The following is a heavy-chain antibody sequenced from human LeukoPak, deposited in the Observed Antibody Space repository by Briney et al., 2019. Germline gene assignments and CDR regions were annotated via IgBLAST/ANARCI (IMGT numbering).Heavy chain of an antibody. CDR2: ISGSGGST. Sequence: GGSLRLSCAASGLTFSSYAMSWVRQAPGKGLEWVSAISGSGGSTYYADSVKGRFTISRDNSKNTLYLQMNSLRAEDTAVYYCAKDVGAVVISTHWGQGTLVTVSS. CDR1: GLTFSSYA. CDR3: AKDVGAVVISTH. D-gene: IGHD3-22*01. V-gene: IGHV3-23*01. J-gene: IGHJ4*02.